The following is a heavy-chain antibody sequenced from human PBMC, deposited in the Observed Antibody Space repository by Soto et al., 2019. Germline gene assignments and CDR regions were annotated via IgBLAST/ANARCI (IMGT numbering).Heavy chain of an antibody. CDR1: GFRFSGHW. CDR3: ARDQAVPYSEYYFYMDA. Sequence: GGSLRLSCAASGFRFSGHWMSWVRQAPGRGLEWVATTKHTGSDKYYVDSVEGRFTISRDNARNSLYLQMNSLRAEDTGVYYCARDQAVPYSEYYFYMDAWGKGTTVTVSS. V-gene: IGHV3-7*01. D-gene: IGHD2-15*01. J-gene: IGHJ6*03. CDR2: TKHTGSDK.